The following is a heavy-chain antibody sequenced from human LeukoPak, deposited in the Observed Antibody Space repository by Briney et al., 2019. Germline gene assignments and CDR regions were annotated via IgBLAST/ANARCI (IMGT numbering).Heavy chain of an antibody. V-gene: IGHV3-13*01. CDR3: AGAGSETQWRAFDF. D-gene: IGHD6-19*01. Sequence: GGSLRLSCAASGFTFSRYDMHWVRQATGKGLEWVSGIGTAGDTYYAGSVKGRFTISRENAKNSLYLQTNSLTAGDTAVYYCAGAGSETQWRAFDFWGQGALVIVFS. CDR2: IGTAGDT. J-gene: IGHJ4*02. CDR1: GFTFSRYD.